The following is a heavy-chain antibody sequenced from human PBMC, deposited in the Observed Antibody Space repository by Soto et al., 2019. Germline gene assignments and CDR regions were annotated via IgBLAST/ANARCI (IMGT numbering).Heavy chain of an antibody. D-gene: IGHD4-17*01. CDR1: GFTFRSYA. V-gene: IGHV3-23*01. Sequence: PGGSLRLSCAASGFTFRSYALSWVRQAPGKGLECVSAISGSGGSTYYADSVKGRFTISRDNSKNTLYLQMNSLRAEDTAVYYCAKVPDYGDPFDYWGQGTLVTVSS. J-gene: IGHJ4*02. CDR3: AKVPDYGDPFDY. CDR2: ISGSGGST.